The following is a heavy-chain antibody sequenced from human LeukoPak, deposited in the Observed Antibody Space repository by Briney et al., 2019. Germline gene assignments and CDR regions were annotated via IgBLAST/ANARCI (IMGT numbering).Heavy chain of an antibody. CDR3: ARQEFGHYDFWSGYLYFDY. CDR2: IYYSGST. CDR1: GGSISSSSYY. D-gene: IGHD3-3*01. Sequence: SETLSLTCTVSGGSISSSSYYWSWIRQPPGKGLEWIGSIYYSGSTYYNPSLKSRVTISVDTSKNQFSLKLSSVTAADTAVYYCARQEFGHYDFWSGYLYFDYWGQGTLVTVSS. V-gene: IGHV4-39*01. J-gene: IGHJ4*02.